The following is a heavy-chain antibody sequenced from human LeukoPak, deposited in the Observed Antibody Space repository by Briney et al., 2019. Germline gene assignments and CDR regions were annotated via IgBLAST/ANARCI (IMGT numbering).Heavy chain of an antibody. V-gene: IGHV4-39*07. Sequence: SETLSLTCTVSGGSISSSSYYWGWIRQPPGKGLEWIWSIYTSGSTNYNPSLKSRVTISVDTSKNQFSLKLSSVTAADTAVYYCARGGGDPRDGYNNRYFDYWGQGTLVTVSS. CDR3: ARGGGDPRDGYNNRYFDY. CDR2: IYTSGST. J-gene: IGHJ4*02. D-gene: IGHD5-24*01. CDR1: GGSISSSSYY.